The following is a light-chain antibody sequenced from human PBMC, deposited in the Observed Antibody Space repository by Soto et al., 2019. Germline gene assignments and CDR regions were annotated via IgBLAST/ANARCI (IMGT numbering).Light chain of an antibody. Sequence: IVFTQSPGTLSLSPGERATLSCRASQSVGSSLSWYQQKPGQAPRLLFYGASNRATAIPDRFSGSGFGTDFTLTISSLQSEDSALYYCQQYNDWPLTFGGGTKVDIK. J-gene: IGKJ4*01. CDR1: QSVGSS. CDR2: GAS. CDR3: QQYNDWPLT. V-gene: IGKV3D-15*01.